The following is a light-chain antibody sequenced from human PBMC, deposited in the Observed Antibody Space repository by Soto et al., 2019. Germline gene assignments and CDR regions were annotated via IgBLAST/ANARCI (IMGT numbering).Light chain of an antibody. V-gene: IGLV2-14*01. CDR2: EVT. Sequence: QSALTQPASVSGSHGQSITIPCTGTSSDVGGYNYVSWYQEHPGKAPKLIIYEVTNRPSGVSERFSGSKSGNTASLTISGLQAEDEADYYCASYTRTTTLVFGGGTKLTVL. CDR3: ASYTRTTTLV. CDR1: SSDVGGYNY. J-gene: IGLJ2*01.